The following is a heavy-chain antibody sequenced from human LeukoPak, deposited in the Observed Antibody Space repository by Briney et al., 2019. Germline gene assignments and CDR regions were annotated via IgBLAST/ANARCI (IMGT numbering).Heavy chain of an antibody. D-gene: IGHD3-16*01. CDR1: GFTFSSYW. Sequence: GGSLRLSCAASGFTFSSYWMSWVRQAPGKGLEWVANIKQDGSEKYYVDSVKGRFTISRDNAKNSLYLQMNSLRAEDTAVYYCARVGGQNPSAFDYWGQGTLVTVSS. CDR3: ARVGGQNPSAFDY. V-gene: IGHV3-7*01. CDR2: IKQDGSEK. J-gene: IGHJ4*02.